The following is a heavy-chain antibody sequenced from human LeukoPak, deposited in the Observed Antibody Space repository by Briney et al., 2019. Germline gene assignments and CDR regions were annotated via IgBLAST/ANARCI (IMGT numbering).Heavy chain of an antibody. D-gene: IGHD3-22*01. CDR2: INWNRDKI. CDR1: GFTFNDHA. CDR3: ARASYYYDTTGLGAVDV. V-gene: IGHV3-9*01. Sequence: GGSLRLSCAPSGFTFNDHAMYWVRHAPGKGLEWVSGINWNRDKIGYADSVKGRFTISRDDAKNSLFLQMNSLRAEDTALYYCARASYYYDTTGLGAVDVWGQGTMVTVSS. J-gene: IGHJ3*01.